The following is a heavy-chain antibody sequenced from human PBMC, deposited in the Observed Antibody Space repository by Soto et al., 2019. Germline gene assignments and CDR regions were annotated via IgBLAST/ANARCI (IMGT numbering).Heavy chain of an antibody. V-gene: IGHV4-61*01. CDR3: ARDRPAAAGTFDY. J-gene: IGHJ4*02. CDR2: IYYSGST. D-gene: IGHD6-13*01. Sequence: SETLSLTCTVSGGSVSSGSYYWSWIRQPPGKGLEWIGYIYYSGSTNYNPSLKSRVTISVDTSKNPFSLKLSSVTAADTAVYYCARDRPAAAGTFDYWGQGTLVTVSS. CDR1: GGSVSSGSYY.